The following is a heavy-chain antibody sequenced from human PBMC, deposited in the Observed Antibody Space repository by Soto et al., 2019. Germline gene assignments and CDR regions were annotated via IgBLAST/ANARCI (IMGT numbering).Heavy chain of an antibody. CDR3: ASPRWNYIY. D-gene: IGHD1-7*01. V-gene: IGHV4-34*01. CDR2: MNDSGST. Sequence: QVQLQQWGAGLLKPSETLSLTCAVSGGSFSGYYWSWIRQPPGKGLEWIGEMNDSGSTKYNASLASRVAISVDTSKGHFSLTLTSVTAADTAVYYCASPRWNYIYWGQGTLVAVSS. J-gene: IGHJ4*02. CDR1: GGSFSGYY.